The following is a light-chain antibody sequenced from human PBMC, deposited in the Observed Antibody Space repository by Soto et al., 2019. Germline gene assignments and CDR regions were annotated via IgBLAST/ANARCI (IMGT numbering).Light chain of an antibody. CDR3: QQTYSAPLT. CDR2: GAS. J-gene: IGKJ4*01. Sequence: DIQMTQSPFSLPASVGDRVNITCRASQRISNYLNWYQHKPGRAPSLLIHGASSLQGGVPSRFSGSGSGTDFTLTISSLHPEDFTPYYGQQTYSAPLTFGGGTRVEF. V-gene: IGKV1-39*01. CDR1: QRISNY.